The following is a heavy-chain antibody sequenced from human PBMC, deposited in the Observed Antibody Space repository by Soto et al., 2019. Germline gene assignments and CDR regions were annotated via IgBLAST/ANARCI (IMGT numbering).Heavy chain of an antibody. CDR1: GGSISSGGYS. V-gene: IGHV4-30-2*05. CDR2: IYYSGST. CDR3: ASEVPYGMDV. J-gene: IGHJ6*02. Sequence: QLQLQESGSGLVKPSQTLSLTCAVSGGSISSGGYSWSWIRQPPGKGLEWIGYIYYSGSTYYNPSLKSRVTISVDTSKNQFSLKLSSVTAADTAVYYCASEVPYGMDVWGQGTTVTVSS.